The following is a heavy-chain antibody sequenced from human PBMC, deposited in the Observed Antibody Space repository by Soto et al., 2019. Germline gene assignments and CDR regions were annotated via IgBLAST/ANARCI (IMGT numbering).Heavy chain of an antibody. J-gene: IGHJ4*01. D-gene: IGHD5-18*01. Sequence: QVQLQQWGAGLLKPSETLSLTCAVYGRSFSGYYWSWIRQPPGKGLEWIGEINHSGSTNYNPSLKSRVTISVDTSKNQFSLKLSSVTAADTAVYYCARRRAAMVTGYCDYWGQGTLVTVSS. V-gene: IGHV4-34*01. CDR2: INHSGST. CDR1: GRSFSGYY. CDR3: ARRRAAMVTGYCDY.